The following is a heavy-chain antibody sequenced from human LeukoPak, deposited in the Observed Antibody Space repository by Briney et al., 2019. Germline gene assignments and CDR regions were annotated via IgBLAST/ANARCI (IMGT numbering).Heavy chain of an antibody. CDR3: ARDAPRWEVLPRNFGY. V-gene: IGHV7-4-1*02. CDR1: GYTFPSYA. D-gene: IGHD1-26*01. CDR2: INTNTGNP. J-gene: IGHJ4*02. Sequence: ASVKVSCKASGYTFPSYAMNWVRQAPGQGLEWMGWINTNTGNPTYAQGFTGRFVFSLDTSVSTAYLQISSLKAEDTAVYYCARDAPRWEVLPRNFGYWGQGTLVTVSS.